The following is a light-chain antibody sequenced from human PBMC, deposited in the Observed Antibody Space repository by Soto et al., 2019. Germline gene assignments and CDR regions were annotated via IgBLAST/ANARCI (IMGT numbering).Light chain of an antibody. CDR1: SGDIGGYNY. J-gene: IGLJ2*01. V-gene: IGLV2-14*01. Sequence: QSALTQPASVSGSPGQSITISCTGTSGDIGGYNYVSWYQQHPGKAPKLLISEVTNRPSGVSNRFSGSNSGNTGSLTISGLQAEDEADYYCSSYTTNITPVVFGGGTKLTVL. CDR3: SSYTTNITPVV. CDR2: EVT.